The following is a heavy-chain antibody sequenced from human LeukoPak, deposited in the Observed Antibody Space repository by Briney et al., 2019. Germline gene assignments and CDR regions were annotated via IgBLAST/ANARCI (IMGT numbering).Heavy chain of an antibody. CDR2: INSDGSST. V-gene: IGHV3-74*01. CDR1: GFTFSSYW. Sequence: GGSLRLSCAASGFTFSSYWMHWVRQAPGKGLVWVSRINSDGSSTSYADSVKGRFTISRDNAKNTLYLQMNSLRAEDTAVYYCARWVAATVGFDYWGQGTLVTVSS. CDR3: ARWVAATVGFDY. J-gene: IGHJ4*02. D-gene: IGHD2-15*01.